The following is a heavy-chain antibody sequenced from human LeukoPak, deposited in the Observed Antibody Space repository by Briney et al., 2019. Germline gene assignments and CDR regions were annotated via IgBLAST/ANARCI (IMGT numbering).Heavy chain of an antibody. Sequence: GGSLRLSCAASGFTVSSNYLSWVRQAPGKGLEWVSVIYSGGSTYYADSVKGRFTISRDNSKNTLYLQMNSLRAEDTAVYYCARDYGDYVGAFDIWGQGRMVTVSS. D-gene: IGHD4-17*01. CDR3: ARDYGDYVGAFDI. CDR2: IYSGGST. V-gene: IGHV3-66*01. J-gene: IGHJ3*02. CDR1: GFTVSSNY.